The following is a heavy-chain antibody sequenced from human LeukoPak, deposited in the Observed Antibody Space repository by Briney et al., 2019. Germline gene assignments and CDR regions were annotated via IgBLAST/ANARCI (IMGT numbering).Heavy chain of an antibody. CDR2: ISSSSSYI. D-gene: IGHD2-2*01. Sequence: GGSLRLSCAASGLTFSSYSMNWVRQAPGKGLEWVSSISSSSSYIYYADSVKGRFTISRDNAENSLYLQMNSLRAEDTAVYYCARDGAGCSSTSCYSYWGQGTLVTVSS. V-gene: IGHV3-21*01. J-gene: IGHJ4*02. CDR1: GLTFSSYS. CDR3: ARDGAGCSSTSCYSY.